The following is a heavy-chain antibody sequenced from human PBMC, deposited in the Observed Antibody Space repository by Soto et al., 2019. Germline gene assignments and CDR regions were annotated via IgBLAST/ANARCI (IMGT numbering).Heavy chain of an antibody. V-gene: IGHV3-49*04. Sequence: GGSLRLSCTASGFTFGDYAMSWVRQAPGKGLEWVGFIRSKAYGGTTEYAASVKGRFTISRDDSKSIAYLQMNSLKTEDTAVYYCTRDVAAAGYYYYGMDVWGQGTTVTVSS. CDR3: TRDVAAAGYYYYGMDV. CDR2: IRSKAYGGTT. D-gene: IGHD6-13*01. J-gene: IGHJ6*02. CDR1: GFTFGDYA.